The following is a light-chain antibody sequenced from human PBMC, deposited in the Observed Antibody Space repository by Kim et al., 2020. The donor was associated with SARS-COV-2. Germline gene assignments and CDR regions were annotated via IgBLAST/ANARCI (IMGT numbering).Light chain of an antibody. Sequence: ALWQAVTITCQGDSLRRSYASWYQLKPRQAPVLVIFGQNHRPSGIPDRFSGSNSGNQASLTITGAQAEDEADYYCNSRDTSDNQWVFGGGTKVTVL. CDR2: GQN. V-gene: IGLV3-19*01. CDR1: SLRRSY. J-gene: IGLJ3*02. CDR3: NSRDTSDNQWV.